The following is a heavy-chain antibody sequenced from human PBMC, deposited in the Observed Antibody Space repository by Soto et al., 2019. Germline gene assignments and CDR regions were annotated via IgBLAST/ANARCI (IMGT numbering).Heavy chain of an antibody. CDR3: ARGKGMEENYFYHGLDI. CDR2: LNGGTGQT. D-gene: IGHD1-1*01. V-gene: IGHV1-3*01. J-gene: IGHJ6*02. Sequence: AAVNVSCKDSGDTFSTYALHWVRQAPGQSLEWMGWLNGGTGQTRYSQKFQDRVIITRHTSASIGYMELRSLTSEDTAVYYCARGKGMEENYFYHGLDIWGQGTTVTVSS. CDR1: GDTFSTYA.